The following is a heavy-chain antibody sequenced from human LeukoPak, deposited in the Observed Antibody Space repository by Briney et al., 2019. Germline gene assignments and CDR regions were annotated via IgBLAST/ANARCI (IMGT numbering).Heavy chain of an antibody. CDR2: IDPSDSYT. CDR1: GYXFTSYW. Sequence: GESLKISCNGSGYXFTSYWISWVRQMPGKGLEWMGRIDPSDSYTNYSPSFQGHVTISADKSISTAYLQWSSLRASDTAMYYCARTLTTDIDYWGQGTLVTVSS. CDR3: ARTLTTDIDY. D-gene: IGHD4-11*01. J-gene: IGHJ4*02. V-gene: IGHV5-10-1*01.